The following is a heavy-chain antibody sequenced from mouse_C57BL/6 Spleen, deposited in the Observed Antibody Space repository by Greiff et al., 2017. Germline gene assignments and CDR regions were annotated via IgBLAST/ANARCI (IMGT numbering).Heavy chain of an antibody. CDR3: ASYDYSLAD. V-gene: IGHV5-6*01. J-gene: IGHJ3*01. Sequence: EVKVVESGGDLVKPGGSLKLSCAASGFTFSSYGMSWVRQTPDKRLEWVATISSGGSYTYYPDSVKGRFTISRDNAKNTLYLQMSSLKSEDTALYDCASYDYSLADWGQGTLVTVSA. CDR2: ISSGGSYT. CDR1: GFTFSSYG. D-gene: IGHD2-4*01.